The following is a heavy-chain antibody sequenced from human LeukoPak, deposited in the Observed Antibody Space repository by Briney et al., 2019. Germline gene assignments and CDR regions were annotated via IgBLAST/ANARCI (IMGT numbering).Heavy chain of an antibody. CDR3: ARAHYYDSSGYYSGTNFDY. Sequence: ASVKVSCKASGYTFTGYYMHWVRQAPGQGLEWMGWINHNSGGTNYAQKIQGRVTMTRDTSISTAYMELSRLRSDDTAVYYCARAHYYDSSGYYSGTNFDYWGQGTLVTVSS. J-gene: IGHJ4*02. D-gene: IGHD3-22*01. CDR2: INHNSGGT. CDR1: GYTFTGYY. V-gene: IGHV1-2*02.